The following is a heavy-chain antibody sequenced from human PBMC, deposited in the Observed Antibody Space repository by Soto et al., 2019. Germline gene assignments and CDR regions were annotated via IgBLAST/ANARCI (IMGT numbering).Heavy chain of an antibody. CDR2: TYYRSKWYN. J-gene: IGHJ6*02. CDR1: GDTVSSSSAA. V-gene: IGHV6-1*01. CDR3: ARGGYSMDV. Sequence: LTCAISGDTVSSSSAAWTWIRQSPSRGLEWLGKTYYRSKWYNDYAVSVKSRITINPDTSKNQFSLQLNSVTPEDTAVYYCARGGYSMDVWGQGTTVTAP.